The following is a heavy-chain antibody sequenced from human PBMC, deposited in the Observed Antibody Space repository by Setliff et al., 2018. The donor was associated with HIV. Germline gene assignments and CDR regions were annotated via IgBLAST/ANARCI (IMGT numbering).Heavy chain of an antibody. CDR3: ARDDSNYSQHGMDV. D-gene: IGHD4-4*01. V-gene: IGHV3-48*03. CDR2: ISSSGSTI. CDR1: GFTFSSYE. J-gene: IGHJ6*02. Sequence: GGSLRLSCAASGFTFSSYEMNWVRQAPGKGLEWVSYISSSGSTIYYADSVKGRFTISRDNAKNSLYLQMNSLRAEDTAVYYCARDDSNYSQHGMDVWGQGTTVTVSS.